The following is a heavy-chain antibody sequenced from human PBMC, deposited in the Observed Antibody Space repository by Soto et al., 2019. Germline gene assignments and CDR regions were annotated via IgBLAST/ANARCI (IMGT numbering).Heavy chain of an antibody. J-gene: IGHJ3*02. CDR1: GFTFSSYA. CDR3: AKMVSAPTPYYYGSGSPSGAFDI. CDR2: ISGSGGST. V-gene: IGHV3-23*01. Sequence: EVQLLESGGGLVQPGGSLRLSCAASGFTFSSYAMSWVRQAPGKGLEWVSAISGSGGSTYYAVSVKGRFTISRDNSKNTLYLQMNRLRAEDTAVYYCAKMVSAPTPYYYGSGSPSGAFDIWGQGTMVTVSS. D-gene: IGHD3-10*01.